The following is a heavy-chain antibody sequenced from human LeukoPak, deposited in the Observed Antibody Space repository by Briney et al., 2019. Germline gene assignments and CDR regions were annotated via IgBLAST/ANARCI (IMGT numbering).Heavy chain of an antibody. D-gene: IGHD6-13*01. CDR2: IFYSGST. CDR1: GASISSYY. V-gene: IGHV4-59*01. CDR3: ASGPYPAAGTDHQFDY. Sequence: SETLSLTCTVSGASISSYYWSWIRQPPGKGLGWIGYIFYSGSTLYNPSLQSRVTISVDTSKNQFSLKLTSVTAADTAVYYCASGPYPAAGTDHQFDYWGQGTLVTVSS. J-gene: IGHJ4*02.